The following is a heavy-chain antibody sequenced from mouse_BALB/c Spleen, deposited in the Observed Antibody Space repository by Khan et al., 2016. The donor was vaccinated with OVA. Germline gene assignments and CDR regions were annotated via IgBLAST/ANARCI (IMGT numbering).Heavy chain of an antibody. Sequence: EVQVVESGGDLVKPGGSLKLSCAASGFTFSTYGMSWVRQAPDKRLEWVVTVSTGGSYTYYPDSVKGRFTIYRDHAKNHLYLQMSGLRSEDTAMFYCTRLAYYYDSEGFAYWGQGTLVTVSA. CDR2: VSTGGSYT. D-gene: IGHD1-1*01. V-gene: IGHV5-6*01. J-gene: IGHJ3*01. CDR1: GFTFSTYG. CDR3: TRLAYYYDSEGFAY.